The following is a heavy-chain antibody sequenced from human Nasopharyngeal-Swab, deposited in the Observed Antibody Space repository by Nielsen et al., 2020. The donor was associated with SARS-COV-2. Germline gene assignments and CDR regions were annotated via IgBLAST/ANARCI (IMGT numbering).Heavy chain of an antibody. V-gene: IGHV4-4*07. CDR3: ARVAPLSTMVRGVHYGMDV. CDR2: IYTSGST. Sequence: RQAPGKGLEWIGRIYTSGSTNYNPSLKSRVTISVDTSKNQFSLKLSSVTAADTAVYYCARVAPLSTMVRGVHYGMDVWGQGTTVTVSS. D-gene: IGHD3-10*01. J-gene: IGHJ6*02.